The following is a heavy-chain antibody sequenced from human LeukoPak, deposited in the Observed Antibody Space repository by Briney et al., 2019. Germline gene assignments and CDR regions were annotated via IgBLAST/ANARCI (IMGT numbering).Heavy chain of an antibody. Sequence: GASVEVSCKASGYTFTGYFMHWVRQAPGQGLEWMGWINPNIGATKYARKFQGRVTMTRDTSISTAYMELSRLRSDDTAVYYCARGQPTDDLDYWGQGTLVTVSS. CDR2: INPNIGAT. J-gene: IGHJ4*02. D-gene: IGHD1-14*01. V-gene: IGHV1-2*02. CDR1: GYTFTGYF. CDR3: ARGQPTDDLDY.